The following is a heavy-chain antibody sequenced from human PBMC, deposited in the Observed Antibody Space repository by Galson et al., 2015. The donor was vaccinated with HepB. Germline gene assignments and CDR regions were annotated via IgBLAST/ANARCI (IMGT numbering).Heavy chain of an antibody. CDR1: GGSISSYY. V-gene: IGHV4-59*01. Sequence: LSLTCPVSGGSISSYYWRWIRQPPGKGLEWIGYIYYSGSTNYNPSLKSRVTISVDTSKNQFSLKLSSVTAADTAVYYCARILPLSRDPYFDYWGQGTLVTVSS. CDR2: IYYSGST. CDR3: ARILPLSRDPYFDY. J-gene: IGHJ4*02. D-gene: IGHD3-3*01.